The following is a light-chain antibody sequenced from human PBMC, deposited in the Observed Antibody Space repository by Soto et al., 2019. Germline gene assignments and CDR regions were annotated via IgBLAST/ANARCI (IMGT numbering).Light chain of an antibody. J-gene: IGLJ3*02. CDR2: EVF. V-gene: IGLV2-8*01. CDR3: GSYAGYNNFV. CDR1: SSDVGGHNY. Sequence: QSVLTQPPSASGSPGQSVTISCTGTSSDVGGHNYVSWYQQHPGKAPKLIIYEVFKRPSGVPDRFSGSRSGNTASLTVSGLQADDEADYYCGSYAGYNNFVFGGGTKLTVL.